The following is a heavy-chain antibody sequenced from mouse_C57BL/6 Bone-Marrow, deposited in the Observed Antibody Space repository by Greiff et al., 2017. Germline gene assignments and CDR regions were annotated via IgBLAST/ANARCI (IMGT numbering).Heavy chain of an antibody. CDR3: TAMVREGFAY. J-gene: IGHJ3*01. Sequence: VQLQQSGAELVRPGASVKLSCTASGFNIKDDYMHWVKQRPEQGLEWIGWIDPENGDTEYAAKFQGKATITADTSSNTAYLQLSSLTSEDTAVYYCTAMVREGFAYWGQGTLVTVSA. CDR2: IDPENGDT. D-gene: IGHD2-2*01. V-gene: IGHV14-4*01. CDR1: GFNIKDDY.